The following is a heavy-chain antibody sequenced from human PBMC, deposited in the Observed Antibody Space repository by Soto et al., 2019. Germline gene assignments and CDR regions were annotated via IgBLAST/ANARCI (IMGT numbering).Heavy chain of an antibody. J-gene: IGHJ4*02. CDR2: ISRSSNYK. D-gene: IGHD3-22*01. CDR1: GFTFSSYS. CDR3: ARDAAYDSSGSHY. V-gene: IGHV3-21*01. Sequence: GGSLRLSCAASGFTFSSYSMNWVRQAPGKGLEWVSSISRSSNYKYYADSVKGRFTISRDNAKNSLYLQMNSLRAEDTAVYYCARDAAYDSSGSHYWGQGTLVTVSS.